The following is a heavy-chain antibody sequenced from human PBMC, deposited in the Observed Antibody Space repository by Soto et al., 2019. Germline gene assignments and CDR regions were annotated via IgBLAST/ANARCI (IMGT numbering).Heavy chain of an antibody. CDR3: AHRATNNYAILTGYVRLDAFDI. V-gene: IGHV2-5*02. Sequence: QITLKESGPTLVKPTQTLTLTCTFSGLSLSTSGVGVGWIRQTPGKALEWLALIYWDDDKRYSPSLKSRLTITKDTSKNPVVLTMTNMDPVDTATYYCAHRATNNYAILTGYVRLDAFDIWGQGTMVTVSS. D-gene: IGHD3-9*01. CDR2: IYWDDDK. J-gene: IGHJ3*02. CDR1: GLSLSTSGVG.